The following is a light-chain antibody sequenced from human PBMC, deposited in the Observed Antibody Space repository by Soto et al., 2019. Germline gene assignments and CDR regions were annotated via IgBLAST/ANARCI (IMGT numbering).Light chain of an antibody. J-gene: IGKJ4*01. V-gene: IGKV1-5*03. CDR2: SAS. CDR3: QQYERYPLT. Sequence: DIQMTQSPSTLSASVGDRVIIPCRPSQSVMAGLAWYRQKPGKAPELLIYSASTLETGVPSRFSGSGSGTDFTLTVSSLQREDFATYYCQQYERYPLTFGGGTKVEIK. CDR1: QSVMAG.